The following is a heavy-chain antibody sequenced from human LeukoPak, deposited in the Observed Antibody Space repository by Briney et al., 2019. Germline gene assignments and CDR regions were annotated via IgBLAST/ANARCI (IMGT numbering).Heavy chain of an antibody. J-gene: IGHJ3*02. CDR2: ISSSTSHT. D-gene: IGHD2-8*01. CDR1: GFTLSTYE. V-gene: IGHV3-48*03. Sequence: GGSLRLSCAASGFTLSTYEMTWVRQAPGKGLEWVSFISSSTSHTFYADSVKGRFTISRDTAKNSLYLQMNNLRGEDTAVYYCARDVSSSTRAFDIWGQGTMVAVS. CDR3: ARDVSSSTRAFDI.